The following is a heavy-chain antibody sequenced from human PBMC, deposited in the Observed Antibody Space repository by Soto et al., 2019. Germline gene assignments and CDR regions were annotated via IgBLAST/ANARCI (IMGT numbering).Heavy chain of an antibody. Sequence: QVQLVPSGAEVKKPGASVKVSCKASGYTFTSYDINWVRQATGQGLEWMGWMNPNSGNTGYAQKVQGRVTMTRNTSISTAYMELSSLRSEDTAVYYCARGKEDIVATTVLGYGMDVWGQGTTVTVSS. CDR1: GYTFTSYD. CDR3: ARGKEDIVATTVLGYGMDV. D-gene: IGHD5-12*01. J-gene: IGHJ6*02. V-gene: IGHV1-8*01. CDR2: MNPNSGNT.